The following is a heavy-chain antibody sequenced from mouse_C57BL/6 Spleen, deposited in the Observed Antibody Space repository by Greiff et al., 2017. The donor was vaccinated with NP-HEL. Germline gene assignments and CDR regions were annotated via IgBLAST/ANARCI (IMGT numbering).Heavy chain of an antibody. V-gene: IGHV14-3*01. CDR2: IDPANGNT. CDR3: ARTSNYDGYSYAMDY. J-gene: IGHJ4*01. Sequence: EVQLQQSVAELVRPGASVKLSCTASGFNIRNTYMHWVKQRPEQGLEWIGRIDPANGNTKYAPKFQGKATITADTSSNTAYLQLSSLTSEDTAIYYCARTSNYDGYSYAMDYWGQGTSVTVSS. CDR1: GFNIRNTY. D-gene: IGHD2-3*01.